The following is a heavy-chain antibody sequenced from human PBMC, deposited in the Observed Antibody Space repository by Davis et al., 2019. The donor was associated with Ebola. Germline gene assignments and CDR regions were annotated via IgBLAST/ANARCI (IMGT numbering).Heavy chain of an antibody. CDR2: IYYSGST. Sequence: LRLSCTVSGGSISRDGSYWTWIRQHPGKGLEWIGYIYYSGSTYYKPSLKSRVTISLATSKNQFSLNLYSVTAEDTAVYYCTRESSGQWSGYILDHWGQGSLVTVSS. V-gene: IGHV4-31*03. J-gene: IGHJ4*02. D-gene: IGHD3-3*01. CDR3: TRESSGQWSGYILDH. CDR1: GGSISRDGSY.